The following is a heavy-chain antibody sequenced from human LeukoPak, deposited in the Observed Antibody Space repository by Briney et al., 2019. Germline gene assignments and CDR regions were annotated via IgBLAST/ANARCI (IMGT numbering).Heavy chain of an antibody. D-gene: IGHD6-19*01. J-gene: IGHJ1*01. V-gene: IGHV3-7*03. CDR1: GFTFNNYW. CDR2: IKGDGSEK. Sequence: PGGSLRLSCAASGFTFNNYWMSWVRQAPGKGLEWVTNIKGDGSEKYYVESVKDRFTISRDNANNFLYLQMNSLRAEDTALYYCARAYKDRSLAGKKEFFQHWGQGTLVTVSS. CDR3: ARAYKDRSLAGKKEFFQH.